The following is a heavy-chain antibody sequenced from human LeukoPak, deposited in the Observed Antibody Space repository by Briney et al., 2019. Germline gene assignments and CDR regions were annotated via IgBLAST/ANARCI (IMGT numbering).Heavy chain of an antibody. CDR3: AELGITMIGGV. CDR2: ISGSGDNT. D-gene: IGHD3-10*02. Sequence: GGSLRLSCIVSGFTFSSYAMNWVRQAPGKGLEWVAVISGSGDNTYYADSVKGRFTISRDNSKNTLYLQMNSLRAEDTAVYYCAELGITMIGGVWGKGTTVTISS. V-gene: IGHV3-23*01. CDR1: GFTFSSYA. J-gene: IGHJ6*04.